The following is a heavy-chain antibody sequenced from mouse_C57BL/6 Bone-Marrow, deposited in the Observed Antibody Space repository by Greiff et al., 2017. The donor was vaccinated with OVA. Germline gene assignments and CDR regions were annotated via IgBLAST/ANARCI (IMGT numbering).Heavy chain of an antibody. CDR1: GFTFSSYA. CDR2: ISDGGSYT. V-gene: IGHV5-4*01. CDR3: ARDDYYGSPYYAMDY. D-gene: IGHD1-1*01. J-gene: IGHJ4*01. Sequence: EVQGVESGGGLVKPGGSLKLSCAASGFTFSSYAMSWVRQTPEKRLEWVATISDGGSYTYYPDNVKGRFTISRDNAKNNLYLQMSHLKSEDTAMYYCARDDYYGSPYYAMDYWGQGTSVTVSS.